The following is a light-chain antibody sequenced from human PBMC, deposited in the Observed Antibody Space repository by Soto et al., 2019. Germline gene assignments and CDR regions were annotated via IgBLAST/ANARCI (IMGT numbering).Light chain of an antibody. CDR1: QSISSH. V-gene: IGKV1-39*01. J-gene: IGKJ4*01. CDR3: QQSYSTPLT. CDR2: AAS. Sequence: DIQMTQSPSSVSASVGDRVTISCRASQSISSHLNWYQQKPGKAPKLLIYAASSLQSGVPSRFSGRGSWTDFTLTISSLQPEDFATYYCQQSYSTPLTFGGGTKVDIK.